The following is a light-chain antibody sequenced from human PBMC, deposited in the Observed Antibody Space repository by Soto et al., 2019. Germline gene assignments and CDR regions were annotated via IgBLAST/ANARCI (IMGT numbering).Light chain of an antibody. V-gene: IGKV3-15*01. Sequence: ETMMRPSPSTLYASPRERVTLSCMATQSVTYNLAWYQQKPGQAPRLLIYGASTRATGIPARFSGRGSGTEFSLTITSLQSEDFAVYYCQQYNDCLRTFGQGTKVDIK. J-gene: IGKJ1*01. CDR2: GAS. CDR3: QQYNDCLRT. CDR1: QSVTYN.